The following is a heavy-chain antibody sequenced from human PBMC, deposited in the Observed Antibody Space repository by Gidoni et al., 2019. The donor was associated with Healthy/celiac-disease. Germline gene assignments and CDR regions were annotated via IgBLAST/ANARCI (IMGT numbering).Heavy chain of an antibody. D-gene: IGHD6-13*01. V-gene: IGHV1-69*04. J-gene: IGHJ4*02. CDR1: GSTFSSYA. Sequence: QIQRVQTVAQVQKPGASVQVSCTASGSTFSSYALSWGRQAPGQGLEWSGRIIPTLGIANDAQKFQGRVTITADKSTSTAYMELSSLRSEDTAVYYCARGQHGYLDYWGQGTLVTVSS. CDR2: IIPTLGIA. CDR3: ARGQHGYLDY.